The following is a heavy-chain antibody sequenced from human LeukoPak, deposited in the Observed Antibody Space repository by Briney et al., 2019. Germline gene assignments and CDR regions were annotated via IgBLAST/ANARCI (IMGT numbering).Heavy chain of an antibody. CDR2: INPNSGGT. CDR1: GYTFTDYY. J-gene: IGHJ5*02. Sequence: ASVTVSCKASGYTFTDYYMHWVRQAPGQGLDGMGWINPNSGGTNYAQKFQGRVTMTRDTSISTAYMELSRLRSDDTAVYYCARAIFGYCSGGSCYRRYNWFDPWGQGTLVTVSS. V-gene: IGHV1-2*02. CDR3: ARAIFGYCSGGSCYRRYNWFDP. D-gene: IGHD2-15*01.